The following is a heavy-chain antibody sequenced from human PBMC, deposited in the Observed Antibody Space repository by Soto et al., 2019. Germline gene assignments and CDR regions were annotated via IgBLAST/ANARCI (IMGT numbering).Heavy chain of an antibody. CDR3: SSDFAYFDS. D-gene: IGHD3-3*01. CDR2: VYHTGRT. J-gene: IGHJ4*02. V-gene: IGHV4-61*01. CDR1: GGSFRSGSYS. Sequence: SETLSLTCTVSGGSFRSGSYSWSWIRQPPGKGLEWIGYVYHTGRTSYNPSLKSRVSISIDTSKNQFSLNLDSVTAADTAVYFCSSDFAYFDSWGQGXLVTVSS.